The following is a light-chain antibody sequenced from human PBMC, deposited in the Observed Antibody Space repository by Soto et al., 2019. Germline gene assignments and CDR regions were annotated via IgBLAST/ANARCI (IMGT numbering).Light chain of an antibody. Sequence: QLVLTQSPSASASLGASVKLTCTLSSGHSSYAIAWHQQQPEKGPRYLMKVNSNGSHSKGDGIPDRFSGSSSGAERYLTISSLQSEDGADYYCQTWGSGIRVVFGGGTKLTVL. CDR1: SGHSSYA. CDR2: VNSNGSH. CDR3: QTWGSGIRVV. V-gene: IGLV4-69*01. J-gene: IGLJ2*01.